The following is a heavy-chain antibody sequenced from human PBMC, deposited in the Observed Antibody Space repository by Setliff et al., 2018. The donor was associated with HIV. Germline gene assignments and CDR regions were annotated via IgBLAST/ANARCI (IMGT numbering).Heavy chain of an antibody. CDR2: INHNSGGG. Sequence: ASVKVSCKASGYTFTGHDLHWVRQAPGQGLEWMGWINHNSGGGNYAQNFQGRVTMTRDTSISTAYMELNRLTSDDTAVYFCARGGFGNTGDIAMAVLDYWGQGTLVTVSS. D-gene: IGHD5-18*01. CDR3: ARGGFGNTGDIAMAVLDY. CDR1: GYTFTGHD. J-gene: IGHJ4*02. V-gene: IGHV1-2*02.